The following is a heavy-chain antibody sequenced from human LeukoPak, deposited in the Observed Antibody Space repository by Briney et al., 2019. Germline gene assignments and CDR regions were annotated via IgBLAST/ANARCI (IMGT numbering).Heavy chain of an antibody. V-gene: IGHV4-34*01. D-gene: IGHD6-6*01. J-gene: IGHJ4*02. Sequence: SETLSLTCAVYGGSFSGYYWTWIRQPPGKGLERIGEIIHSGSTNYKSSLKSRVTISVDTSKNQFSLKLSSVTAADTAVYYCARGPDIAPRPFDYWGQGTLVIVSS. CDR1: GGSFSGYY. CDR3: ARGPDIAPRPFDY. CDR2: IIHSGST.